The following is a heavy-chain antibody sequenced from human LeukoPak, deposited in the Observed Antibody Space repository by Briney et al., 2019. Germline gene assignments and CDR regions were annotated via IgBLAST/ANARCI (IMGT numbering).Heavy chain of an antibody. Sequence: GGSLRLSCAASGFTFSSYGMHWVRQAPGKGLEWVAVISYDGSNKYYADSVKGRFTISRDNSKNTLYLQMNSLRAEDTAVYYCARSLRYFDWTEDAFDIWGQGTMVTVSS. D-gene: IGHD3-9*01. CDR3: ARSLRYFDWTEDAFDI. J-gene: IGHJ3*02. CDR1: GFTFSSYG. CDR2: ISYDGSNK. V-gene: IGHV3-30*03.